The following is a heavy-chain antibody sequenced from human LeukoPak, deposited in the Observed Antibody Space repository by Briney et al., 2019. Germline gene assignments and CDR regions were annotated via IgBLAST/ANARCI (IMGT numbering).Heavy chain of an antibody. J-gene: IGHJ4*02. CDR3: ARDTEHLYFVFDY. V-gene: IGHV3-48*02. CDR1: AFTFSRYS. CDR2: ISRSGSTI. D-gene: IGHD2-2*02. Sequence: GGSLRLFCAAFAFTFSRYSMNWVRQAPGKGLEWVSYISRSGSTIYYADSVKGRFTISRDNAKNSLYLQMNSLRDEDTAVYYCARDTEHLYFVFDYWGQGTLVTVSS.